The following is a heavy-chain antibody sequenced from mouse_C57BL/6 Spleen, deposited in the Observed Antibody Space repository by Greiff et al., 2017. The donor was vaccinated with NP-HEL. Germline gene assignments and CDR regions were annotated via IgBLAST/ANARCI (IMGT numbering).Heavy chain of an antibody. CDR2: IYPSDSET. CDR3: ARSRLLQLDY. V-gene: IGHV1-61*01. Sequence: QVQLQQPGAELVRPGSSVKLSCKASGYTFTSYWMDWVKQRPGQGLEWIGNIYPSDSETHYNQKFKDKATLTVDKSSSTAYMQLSSLTSEDSAVYYCARSRLLQLDYWGQGTTLTVSS. CDR1: GYTFTSYW. D-gene: IGHD2-3*01. J-gene: IGHJ2*01.